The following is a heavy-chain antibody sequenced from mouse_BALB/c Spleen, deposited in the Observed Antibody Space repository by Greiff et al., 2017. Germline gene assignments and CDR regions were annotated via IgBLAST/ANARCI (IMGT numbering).Heavy chain of an antibody. Sequence: EVKLMESGGGLVKPGGSLKLSCAASGFTFSSYAMSWVRQTPEKRLEWVATISSGGSYTYYPDSVKGRFTISRDNAKNTLYLQMSSLRSEDTAMYYCARYGSSFFDYWGQGTTLTVSS. CDR1: GFTFSSYA. J-gene: IGHJ2*01. V-gene: IGHV5-9-3*01. CDR2: ISSGGSYT. CDR3: ARYGSSFFDY. D-gene: IGHD1-1*01.